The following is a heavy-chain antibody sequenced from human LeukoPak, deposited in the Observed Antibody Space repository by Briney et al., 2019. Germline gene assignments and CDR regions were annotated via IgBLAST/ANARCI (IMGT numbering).Heavy chain of an antibody. CDR2: IIPILGIA. CDR3: AKGGVAGTFDY. J-gene: IGHJ4*02. V-gene: IGHV1-69*04. Sequence: ASVKVSCKASGGTFSSYAISWVRQAPGQGLEWMGRIIPILGIANYAQKFQGRVTMTRDTSTSTVYLELSSLRSEDTAVYYCAKGGVAGTFDYWGQGTQVTVSS. CDR1: GGTFSSYA. D-gene: IGHD6-19*01.